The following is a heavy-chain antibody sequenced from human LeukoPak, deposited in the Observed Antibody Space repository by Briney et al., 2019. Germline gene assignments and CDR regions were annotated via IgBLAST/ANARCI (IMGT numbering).Heavy chain of an antibody. CDR1: GGSISSYY. V-gene: IGHV4-4*09. Sequence: PSETLSLTCTVSGGSISSYYWSWIRQPPGKGLEWIGYIYTSGNTNYNPSLKSRVTISVDTSKNQFSLKLTSVTAADTAVYYCARYEPGVARHAFDIWGQGTMVTVSS. CDR3: ARYEPGVARHAFDI. D-gene: IGHD2-21*01. CDR2: IYTSGNT. J-gene: IGHJ3*02.